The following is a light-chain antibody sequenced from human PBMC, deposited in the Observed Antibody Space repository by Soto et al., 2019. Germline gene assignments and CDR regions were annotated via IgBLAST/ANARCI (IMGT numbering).Light chain of an antibody. CDR2: VAS. J-gene: IGKJ1*01. CDR3: QQFNNRHPWT. CDR1: QSVSNN. V-gene: IGKV3-15*01. Sequence: EIWLTQSPATLSVSPGESATLFCRASQSVSNNLAWYQHKPGQAPRLLIYVASTRATGVPDRFSGSGSGTEFSLTISSLKSADFAVYYCQQFNNRHPWTFGHGTKVDIK.